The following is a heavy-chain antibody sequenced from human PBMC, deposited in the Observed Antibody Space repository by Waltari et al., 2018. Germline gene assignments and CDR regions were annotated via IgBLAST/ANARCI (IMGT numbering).Heavy chain of an antibody. Sequence: QVQLQQWGAGLLKPSETLSLTCALSGGSFNGYDWSWFRQPPGKGLEWIGEINHSGSTNYNPSLKSRVTMSVDTSKNQFSLNLSSVTAADTAVYYCARGESLYNSDWTPRGYYYYGMDVWGQGTTVTVSS. J-gene: IGHJ6*02. D-gene: IGHD6-19*01. V-gene: IGHV4-34*01. CDR2: INHSGST. CDR1: GGSFNGYD. CDR3: ARGESLYNSDWTPRGYYYYGMDV.